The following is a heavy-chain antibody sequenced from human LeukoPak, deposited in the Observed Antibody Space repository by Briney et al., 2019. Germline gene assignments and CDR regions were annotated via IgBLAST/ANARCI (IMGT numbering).Heavy chain of an antibody. CDR3: SRASYYDNSGYPNDY. CDR1: GFTFGNYP. V-gene: IGHV3-49*03. CDR2: ITSKAYGATI. Sequence: PGGSLRLSCTASGFTFGNYPMSWFRQAPGKGLEWIGFITSKAYGATIEYAASVKGRFIISRDDSKSLAYLQLNSLETEDSAIYYCSRASYYDNSGYPNDYWGQGTLVTVSS. J-gene: IGHJ4*02. D-gene: IGHD3-22*01.